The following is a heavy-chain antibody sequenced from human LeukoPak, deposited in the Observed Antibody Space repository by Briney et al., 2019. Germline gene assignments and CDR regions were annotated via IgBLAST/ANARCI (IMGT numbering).Heavy chain of an antibody. CDR3: ARVLDIVVVPAAPDV. CDR1: GFTFSSYS. CDR2: ISSSSSYI. Sequence: GGSLRLSCAASGFTFSSYSMNWVRQAPGKGLEWVSSISSSSSYIYYADSVKGRFTISRDNAKNSLYLQMNSLGAEDTAVYYCARVLDIVVVPAAPDVWGKGTTVTVSS. J-gene: IGHJ6*04. D-gene: IGHD2-2*01. V-gene: IGHV3-21*01.